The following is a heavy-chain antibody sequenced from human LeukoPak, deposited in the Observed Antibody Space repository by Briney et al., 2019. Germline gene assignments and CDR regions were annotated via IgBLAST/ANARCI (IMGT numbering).Heavy chain of an antibody. V-gene: IGHV4-59*01. J-gene: IGHJ3*02. CDR3: AKGVDAFDI. CDR2: IYYSGST. Sequence: SETLSLTCTVSGGSISRNYYWSWIRQPPGKRLEWIGYIYYSGSTNYNPSLKSRVTISIDTSKNQFSLKLSSVTAVDTAVYYCAKGVDAFDIWGQGTMVTVSS. CDR1: GGSISRNYY.